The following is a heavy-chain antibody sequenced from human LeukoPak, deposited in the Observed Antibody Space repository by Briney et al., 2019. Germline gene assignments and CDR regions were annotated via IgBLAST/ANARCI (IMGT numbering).Heavy chain of an antibody. D-gene: IGHD1-14*01. CDR3: ARAPPDNPFDI. V-gene: IGHV4-30-2*01. CDR1: GGSISSGGYS. Sequence: SETLSLTCAVSGGSISSGGYSWSWIRQPPGKGLEWIGYIYHSGSTYYNPSLKSRVTISVDRSKNQFSLKLSSVTAADTAMYFCARAPPDNPFDIWGQGTMVTVSS. J-gene: IGHJ3*02. CDR2: IYHSGST.